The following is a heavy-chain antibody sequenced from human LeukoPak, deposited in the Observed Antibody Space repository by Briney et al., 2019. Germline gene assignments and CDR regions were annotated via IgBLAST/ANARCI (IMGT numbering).Heavy chain of an antibody. CDR2: ISYDGSNK. V-gene: IGHV3-30-3*01. CDR1: GFTFSSYE. CDR3: ARDGIH. J-gene: IGHJ4*02. Sequence: PGGSLRLSCAASGFTFSSYEMSWVRQAPGKGLEWVAVISYDGSNKYYADSVKGRFTISRDNSKNTLYLQMNSLRAEDTAVYYCARDGIHWGQGTLVTVSS. D-gene: IGHD1-26*01.